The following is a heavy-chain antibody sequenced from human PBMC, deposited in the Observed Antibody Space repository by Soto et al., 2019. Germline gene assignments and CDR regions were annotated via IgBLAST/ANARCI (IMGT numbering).Heavy chain of an antibody. CDR3: ARRYGVYFDY. CDR2: SYYIGST. J-gene: IGHJ4*02. V-gene: IGHV4-59*08. CDR1: GGSISSYY. D-gene: IGHD4-17*01. Sequence: QVQLQESGPGLVKPSETLSLTCTVSGGSISSYYWSWIRQPPGKGLEWIGYSYYIGSTNYNPSLKSRVTISVDTSKNQFSLKLSSVTAADTAVYYCARRYGVYFDYWGQGTLVTVSS.